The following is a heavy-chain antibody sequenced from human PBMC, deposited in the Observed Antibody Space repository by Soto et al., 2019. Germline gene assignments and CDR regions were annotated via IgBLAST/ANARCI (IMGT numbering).Heavy chain of an antibody. D-gene: IGHD4-17*01. CDR1: GGSISSGGYY. J-gene: IGHJ4*02. CDR3: AGGGTYYGDYDY. V-gene: IGHV4-31*03. Sequence: QVQLQESGPGLVKPSQTLSLTCTVSGGSISSGGYYWSWIRQHPGKGLAWIGYSYYSGSTYYNPSLKNGVTMPVDAATNQFSGKLTSVTAADTAVYYCAGGGTYYGDYDYWGQGTLVTVSS. CDR2: SYYSGST.